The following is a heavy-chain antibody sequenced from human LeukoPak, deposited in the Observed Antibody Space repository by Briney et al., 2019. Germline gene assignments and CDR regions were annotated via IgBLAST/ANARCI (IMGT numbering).Heavy chain of an antibody. D-gene: IGHD5-24*01. CDR2: INWNGAST. V-gene: IGHV3-20*04. J-gene: IGHJ3*02. Sequence: GGSLRLSCAASGFTFDDYGMAWVRQAPGKGLEWVSGINWNGASTGYADSVKGRFTISRDNAKNSLYLQMNSLRADDTALYYCARRFRDGYDHDAFDIWGQGTMVTVSS. CDR3: ARRFRDGYDHDAFDI. CDR1: GFTFDDYG.